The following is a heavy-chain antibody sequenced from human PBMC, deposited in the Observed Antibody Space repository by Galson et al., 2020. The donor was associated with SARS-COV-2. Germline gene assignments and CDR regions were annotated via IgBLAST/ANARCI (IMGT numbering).Heavy chain of an antibody. Sequence: SETLSLTCPVSGGSIRSGGYYWSWIRQHPGKGLEWIGYIYYSGSTYYNPSLKSRVTISVDTSKNQFSLKLSSVTAADTAVYYCASGVGSGWPFDYWGQGTLVTVSS. CDR3: ASGVGSGWPFDY. D-gene: IGHD6-19*01. CDR1: GGSIRSGGYY. J-gene: IGHJ4*02. V-gene: IGHV4-31*03. CDR2: IYYSGST.